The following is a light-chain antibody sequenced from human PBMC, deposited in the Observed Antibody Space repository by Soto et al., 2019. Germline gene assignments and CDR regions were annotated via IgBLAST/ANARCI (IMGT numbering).Light chain of an antibody. CDR2: AAS. CDR3: QQSYSTQFA. Sequence: EIQLTQSPASLSPSPGDRVTITCGASQGISNYLAWYQQKPGKAPKLLIYAASSLQTGVPSRFSGSGSGTDFTLTISSLQPEDFATYYCQQSYSTQFAFGPGTKVDIK. J-gene: IGKJ3*01. V-gene: IGKV1-39*01. CDR1: QGISNY.